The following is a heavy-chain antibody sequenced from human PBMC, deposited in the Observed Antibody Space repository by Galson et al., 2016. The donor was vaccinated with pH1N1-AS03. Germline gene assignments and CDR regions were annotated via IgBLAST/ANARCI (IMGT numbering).Heavy chain of an antibody. CDR1: GYTFTSHR. Sequence: SVKVSCKASGYTFTSHRIIWVRQAPGQGLECMGWLTTSTGDPTYAQGFTGRFAFSLDTSVSTAYLQIDSLKADDTAVYYCARDGGSGGLYYFEYWGQGALVTVSS. D-gene: IGHD2-15*01. V-gene: IGHV7-4-1*01. CDR2: LTTSTGDP. CDR3: ARDGGSGGLYYFEY. J-gene: IGHJ4*02.